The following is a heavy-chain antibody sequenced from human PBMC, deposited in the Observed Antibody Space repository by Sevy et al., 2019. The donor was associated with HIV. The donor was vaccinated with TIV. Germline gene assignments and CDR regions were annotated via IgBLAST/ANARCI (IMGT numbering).Heavy chain of an antibody. D-gene: IGHD6-6*01. CDR1: GGTFSSYA. CDR2: IIPIFGTA. Sequence: ASVKVSCKASGGTFSSYAISWVRQAPGQGLEWMGGIIPIFGTANYAQKFQGRVTITADESTSTAYMELSSLRSEDTAVYYCARAPLAYSSSSGGYYYYYGMYVWGQGTTVTVSS. V-gene: IGHV1-69*13. CDR3: ARAPLAYSSSSGGYYYYYGMYV. J-gene: IGHJ6*02.